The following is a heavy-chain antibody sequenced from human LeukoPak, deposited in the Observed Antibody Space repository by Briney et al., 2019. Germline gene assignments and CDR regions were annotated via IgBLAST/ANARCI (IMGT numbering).Heavy chain of an antibody. CDR1: GFTFSSYG. CDR3: AKDLETYYYDSSGYFGYYYYGMDV. J-gene: IGHJ6*02. Sequence: GGSLRLSCAASGFTFSSYGMHWVRQAPGKGLEWVAVISYDGSNKYYADSVKGRFTISRDNSKNTLYLQMNSLRAEDTAVYYCAKDLETYYYDSSGYFGYYYYGMDVWGQGTLVTVSS. CDR2: ISYDGSNK. D-gene: IGHD3-22*01. V-gene: IGHV3-30*18.